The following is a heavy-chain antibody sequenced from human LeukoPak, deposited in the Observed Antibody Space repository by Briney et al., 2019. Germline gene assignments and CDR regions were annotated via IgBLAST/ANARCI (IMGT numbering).Heavy chain of an antibody. CDR2: INGRSGYM. CDR1: GFSFSSYS. J-gene: IGHJ6*03. Sequence: GGSLRLSCAASGFSFSSYSMDWVRQAPGKGLEWVSSINGRSGYMYYADSVRGRFTISRDNAENSLYLQMSGLRAEDTAVYYCARDPNILDYFYFYMDVWRKGPTVTVSS. V-gene: IGHV3-21*01. D-gene: IGHD2-21*01. CDR3: ARDPNILDYFYFYMDV.